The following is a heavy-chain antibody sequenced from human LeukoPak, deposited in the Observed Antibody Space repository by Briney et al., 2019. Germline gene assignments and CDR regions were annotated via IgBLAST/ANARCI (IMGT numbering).Heavy chain of an antibody. CDR1: GYTFTGYY. CDR2: INPNSGGT. J-gene: IGHJ3*02. D-gene: IGHD5-12*01. CDR3: ARMDIVATIFGLHAFDI. Sequence: GASVKVSCKASGYTFTGYYMHWVRQAPGQGLEWMGWINPNSGGTNYAQKFQGRVTMTRDTSISTAYMELSRLRSDDTAVYYCARMDIVATIFGLHAFDIWGQGTVVTVSS. V-gene: IGHV1-2*02.